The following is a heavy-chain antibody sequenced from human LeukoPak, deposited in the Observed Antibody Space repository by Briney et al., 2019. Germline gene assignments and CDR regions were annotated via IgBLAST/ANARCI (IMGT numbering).Heavy chain of an antibody. CDR2: ISGGGGST. D-gene: IGHD2-15*01. V-gene: IGHV3-23*01. CDR1: GFTFSSYA. Sequence: GGSLRLSCAASGFTFSSYAMSWVRQAPGKGLEWVSAISGGGGSTYYADSVKGRLTISRDNSKNTLYLQMNSLRAEDTAVYYCAKDLDRDVVVVAATSFDNWGQGTLVTVSS. J-gene: IGHJ4*02. CDR3: AKDLDRDVVVVAATSFDN.